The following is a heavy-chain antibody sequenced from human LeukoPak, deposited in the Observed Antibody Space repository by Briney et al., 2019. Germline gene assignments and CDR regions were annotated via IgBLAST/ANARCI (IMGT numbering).Heavy chain of an antibody. CDR3: ARATIQYYYDSSGYRSSNDY. D-gene: IGHD3-22*01. CDR1: GYTFTSYG. Sequence: ASVKVSCKASGYTFTSYGISWVRQAPGQGLEWMGWISAYNGNTNYAQKLQGRVTITTDTSTSTAYMELRSLRSDGTAVYYCARATIQYYYDSSGYRSSNDYWGQGTLVTVSS. V-gene: IGHV1-18*01. CDR2: ISAYNGNT. J-gene: IGHJ4*02.